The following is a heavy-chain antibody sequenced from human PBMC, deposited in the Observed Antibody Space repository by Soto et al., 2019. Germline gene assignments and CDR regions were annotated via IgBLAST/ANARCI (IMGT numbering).Heavy chain of an antibody. CDR3: ARSGAYDSENTLYYFYALDV. CDR1: GYSFGSYW. Sequence: RGESLKISCEGTGYSFGSYWIAWVRQMPGKGLEWMGIIYPGDSETTYSPSVEGQVIISVDRPGNTAYLQWSSLKAADTATYYCARSGAYDSENTLYYFYALDVWGQGTTVTVSS. D-gene: IGHD2-21*01. J-gene: IGHJ6*02. CDR2: IYPGDSET. V-gene: IGHV5-51*01.